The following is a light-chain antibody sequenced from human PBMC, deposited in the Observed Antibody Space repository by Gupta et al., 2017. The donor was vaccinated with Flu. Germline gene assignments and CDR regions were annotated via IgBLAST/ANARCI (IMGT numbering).Light chain of an antibody. J-gene: IGKJ2*01. CDR3: QQDDNTPYT. CDR1: QSVLYSSKNKNY. Sequence: DIVMTQSPDSLAVPLGERATINCKSSQSVLYSSKNKNYLAWYQHKPGQPPKLLIYWASTRESGVPDRFSGSGSGTDFTLTISSLQAEDVAVYYCQQDDNTPYTFGQGTKLEI. CDR2: WAS. V-gene: IGKV4-1*01.